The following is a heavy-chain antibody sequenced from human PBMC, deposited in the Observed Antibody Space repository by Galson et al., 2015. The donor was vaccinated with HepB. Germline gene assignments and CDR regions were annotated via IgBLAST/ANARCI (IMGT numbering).Heavy chain of an antibody. Sequence: SLRLSCAASGFTFSSYGMHWVRQAPGKGLEWVTIMSYDGSTKHYADSVRGRFTISRDNSNNTPYLQMDSLRAEDTAVYYCASPSSPFCVSNICRHFHFWGQGTLVTVSS. CDR1: GFTFSSYG. D-gene: IGHD4-11*01. CDR2: MSYDGSTK. J-gene: IGHJ4*02. V-gene: IGHV3-30*03. CDR3: ASPSSPFCVSNICRHFHF.